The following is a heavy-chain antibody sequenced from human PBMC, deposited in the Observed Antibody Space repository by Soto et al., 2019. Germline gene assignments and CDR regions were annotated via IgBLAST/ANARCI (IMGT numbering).Heavy chain of an antibody. CDR2: IKSKTDGGTT. J-gene: IGHJ4*02. CDR1: GFTFSNAW. Sequence: EVQLVESGGGLVKPGGSLRLSCAASGFTFSNAWMSWVRQAPGKGLEWVGRIKSKTDGGTTDYAAPVKGRFTISRDDSKNTLYLQMNSLKTEDTAVYYCTTEYVGDPMIVVVITSSPFDYWGQGTLVTVSS. CDR3: TTEYVGDPMIVVVITSSPFDY. D-gene: IGHD3-22*01. V-gene: IGHV3-15*01.